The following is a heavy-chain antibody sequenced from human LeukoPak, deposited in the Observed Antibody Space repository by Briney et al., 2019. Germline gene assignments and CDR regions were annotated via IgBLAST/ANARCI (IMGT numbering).Heavy chain of an antibody. Sequence: GGSLRLSCAASGFTFSTYSMNWLRQAPGKGLEWVSSISSSSSYIYYPDSVKGRLTISRDNAKNSLYLQMNSLRAEDTAVYYCARDAPGYCSGGSCYAPIDYWGQGTLVTVSS. CDR3: ARDAPGYCSGGSCYAPIDY. CDR1: GFTFSTYS. J-gene: IGHJ4*02. D-gene: IGHD2-15*01. CDR2: ISSSSSYI. V-gene: IGHV3-21*01.